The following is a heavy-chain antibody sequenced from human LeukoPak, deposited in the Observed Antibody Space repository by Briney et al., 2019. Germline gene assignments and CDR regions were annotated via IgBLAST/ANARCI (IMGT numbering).Heavy chain of an antibody. Sequence: PSETLSLTCTVSGGSISSYYLSWIRQPPGKGLEWIGYIYYSGSTNYNPSLKSRVTISVDTSKNQFSLKLSSVTAADTAVYYCAGTYYYGSGSEDYWGQGTLVTVSS. V-gene: IGHV4-59*01. D-gene: IGHD3-10*01. CDR3: AGTYYYGSGSEDY. CDR2: IYYSGST. J-gene: IGHJ4*02. CDR1: GGSISSYY.